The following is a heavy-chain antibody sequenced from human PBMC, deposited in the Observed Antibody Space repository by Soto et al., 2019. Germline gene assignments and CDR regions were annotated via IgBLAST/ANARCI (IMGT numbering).Heavy chain of an antibody. CDR1: GFTFSSYG. CDR3: AKDRQQLVQVYYFDY. D-gene: IGHD6-13*01. J-gene: IGHJ4*02. Sequence: GGSLRLSCAASGFTFSSYGMHWVRQAPGKGLEWVAVISYDGSNKYYADSVKGRFTISRDNSKNTLYLQMNSLRAEDTAVYYCAKDRQQLVQVYYFDYWGQGTLVTVSS. V-gene: IGHV3-30*18. CDR2: ISYDGSNK.